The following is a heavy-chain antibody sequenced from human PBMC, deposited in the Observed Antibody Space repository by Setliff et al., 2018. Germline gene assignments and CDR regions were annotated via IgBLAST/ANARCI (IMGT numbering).Heavy chain of an antibody. Sequence: SETLSLTCSVSGGSISSGSYYWAWIRQPAGKGLEWIGHIYTSGTTKYNPSLKSRVTISVDASKNQFFLKLTSVTAADTAVYYCARSNMGNYYDSGRYYYYYYMDVWGKGTTVTVSS. CDR1: GGSISSGSYY. CDR2: IYTSGTT. CDR3: ARSNMGNYYDSGRYYYYYYMDV. D-gene: IGHD3-10*01. V-gene: IGHV4-61*09. J-gene: IGHJ6*03.